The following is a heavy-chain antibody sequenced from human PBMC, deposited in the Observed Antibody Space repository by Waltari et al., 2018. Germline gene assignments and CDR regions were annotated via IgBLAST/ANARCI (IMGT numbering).Heavy chain of an antibody. Sequence: EVQLEQSGAEVKKPGQSLKISCNGSGYSFAKYGIGWVRQMPGKGLGWMGVIYPGDSNTKYSLSFQGQVTISADTSISTAYLQWSSLKASDTAIYFCARQNIHSYGYGYFDFWGQGTLVTVSS. D-gene: IGHD5-18*01. CDR3: ARQNIHSYGYGYFDF. CDR2: IYPGDSNT. V-gene: IGHV5-51*01. J-gene: IGHJ4*02. CDR1: GYSFAKYG.